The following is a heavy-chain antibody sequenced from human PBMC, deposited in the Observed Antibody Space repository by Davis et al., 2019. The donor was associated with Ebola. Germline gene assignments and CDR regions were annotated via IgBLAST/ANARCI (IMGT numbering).Heavy chain of an antibody. V-gene: IGHV4-59*01. J-gene: IGHJ4*02. CDR3: ARGSFSGSYLDY. Sequence: PSETLSLTCTVSGGSISSYYWSWIRQPPGKGLEWIGYIYYSGSTNYNPSLKSRVTISVDTSKNQFSLKLSSVTAADTAVYYCARGSFSGSYLDYWGQGTLVTVSS. CDR2: IYYSGST. CDR1: GGSISSYY. D-gene: IGHD2/OR15-2a*01.